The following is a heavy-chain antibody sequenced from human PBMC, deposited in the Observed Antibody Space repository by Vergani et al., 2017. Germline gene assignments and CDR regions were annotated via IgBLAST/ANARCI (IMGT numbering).Heavy chain of an antibody. D-gene: IGHD3-10*01. CDR2: ISAYNGNT. CDR3: ARDRGFGELLHDGLPGDNWFDP. CDR1: GYTFTSYG. V-gene: IGHV1-18*01. Sequence: QVQLVQSVAEVKKPGASVKVSCKASGYTFTSYGISWVRQAPGQGLEWMGWISAYNGNTNYAQKLQGRVTMTTDTSTSTAYMELRSLRSDDTAVYYCARDRGFGELLHDGLPGDNWFDPWGQGTLVTVSS. J-gene: IGHJ5*02.